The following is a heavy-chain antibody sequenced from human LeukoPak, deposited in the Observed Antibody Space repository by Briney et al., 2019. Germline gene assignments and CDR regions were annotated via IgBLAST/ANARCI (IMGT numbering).Heavy chain of an antibody. CDR3: ASLTIVGASTL. D-gene: IGHD1-26*01. J-gene: IGHJ4*02. Sequence: ASVKVSCKASGYTFTGYYNHWVRQAPGQGLEWMGWINPSSGGTNYAQKFQGRVTMTRDTSISTAYMELSRLRSDDTAVYYCASLTIVGASTLWGQGTLVIVSS. CDR1: GYTFTGYY. CDR2: INPSSGGT. V-gene: IGHV1-2*02.